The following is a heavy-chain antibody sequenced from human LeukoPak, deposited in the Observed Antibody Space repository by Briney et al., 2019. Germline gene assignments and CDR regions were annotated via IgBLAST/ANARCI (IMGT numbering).Heavy chain of an antibody. Sequence: AAVNVSFKASGYTFTCYGISWVRQPPGQGLEWMGWISTSNGNTNYAQKLQGRVTMTIHTSTSTAYMELRSLTSDDTAEYYCARVAVMTTSWFDPWGQGTLVTVSS. D-gene: IGHD3-22*01. CDR1: GYTFTCYG. V-gene: IGHV1-18*01. CDR3: ARVAVMTTSWFDP. J-gene: IGHJ5*02. CDR2: ISTSNGNT.